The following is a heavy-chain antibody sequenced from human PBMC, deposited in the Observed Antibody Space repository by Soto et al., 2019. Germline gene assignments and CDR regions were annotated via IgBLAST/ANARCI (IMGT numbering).Heavy chain of an antibody. CDR3: ARWCPVAQGSWSFDY. J-gene: IGHJ4*02. CDR2: IYYSGST. CDR1: GRSISSGGYY. D-gene: IGHD6-13*01. Sequence: PSETLSLTCTVSGRSISSGGYYWSWLRQHPGKGLEWIGYIYYSGSTYYNPSLKSRVTISVDTSKNQFSLKLSSVTAADTAVYYCARWCPVAQGSWSFDYWGQGTLVTVSS. V-gene: IGHV4-31*02.